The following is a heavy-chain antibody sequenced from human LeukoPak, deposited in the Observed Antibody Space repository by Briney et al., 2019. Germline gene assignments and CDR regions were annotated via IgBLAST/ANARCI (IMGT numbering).Heavy chain of an antibody. Sequence: ASVTVSFTASGYTFTSYYMHWVRQAPGQGLEWMGIINPSGGSTSYTQKFQGRVSMTRDTSTSTVYMELSSLRSEDTAVYDGAILWFGESYYFDYWGQGTLVTVSS. CDR3: AILWFGESYYFDY. CDR1: GYTFTSYY. V-gene: IGHV1-46*01. D-gene: IGHD3-10*01. CDR2: INPSGGST. J-gene: IGHJ4*02.